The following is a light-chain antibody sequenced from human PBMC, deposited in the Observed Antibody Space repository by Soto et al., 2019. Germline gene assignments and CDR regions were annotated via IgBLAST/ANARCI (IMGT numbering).Light chain of an antibody. CDR3: QQSYNNPT. Sequence: TQMTESPSSLSAPVGDRGTIVCRASQNFNSSPNWYQHKPGKAPNLLIYAASTLQSGVPSRFSGSGPGTHFTLTIRSLQHEDSAIYYCQQSYNNPTISQGTRLEIK. J-gene: IGKJ5*01. CDR1: QNFNSS. V-gene: IGKV1-39*01. CDR2: AAS.